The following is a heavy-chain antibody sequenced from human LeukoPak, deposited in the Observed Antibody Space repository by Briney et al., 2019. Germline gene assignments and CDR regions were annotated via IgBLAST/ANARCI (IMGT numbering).Heavy chain of an antibody. J-gene: IGHJ4*02. CDR1: GGSISSYY. CDR2: IYYTGTT. V-gene: IGHV4-59*01. D-gene: IGHD3-16*01. Sequence: SETLSLTCTVSGGSISSYYWSWLRQPPGRGLEWIGYIYYTGTTNYNPSLKSRGAISVDTSKNQFSLNLSSVTAADTAIYYCARAVITFGGAVAKGFDCWGQGTLVTVSS. CDR3: ARAVITFGGAVAKGFDC.